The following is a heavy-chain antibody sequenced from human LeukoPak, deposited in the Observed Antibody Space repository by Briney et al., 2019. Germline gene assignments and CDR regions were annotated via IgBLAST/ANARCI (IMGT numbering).Heavy chain of an antibody. Sequence: PSETLSLTCTVSGGSISSSSYCWGWIRQPPGKGLEWIGSIYYSGSTYYNPSLKSRVTISVDTSKNQFSLKLSSVTAAGTAVYYCARRARGFGESPFDYWGQGTLVTVSS. D-gene: IGHD3-10*01. J-gene: IGHJ4*02. CDR1: GGSISSSSYC. CDR3: ARRARGFGESPFDY. CDR2: IYYSGST. V-gene: IGHV4-39*01.